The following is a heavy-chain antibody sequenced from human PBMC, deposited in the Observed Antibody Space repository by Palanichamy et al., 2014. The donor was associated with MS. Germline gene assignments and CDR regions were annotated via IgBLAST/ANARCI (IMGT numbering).Heavy chain of an antibody. V-gene: IGHV3-23*01. J-gene: IGHJ4*02. CDR2: ISGNGVNA. CDR3: AKDLRGDGYYFDY. D-gene: IGHD2-21*02. Sequence: EVQLLESRGGLVQPGGSLRLSCAPSGFTFGSHAMSWVRQAPGKGLEWVSTISGNGVNAYYADSVKGRFTISRDNSKNTLFLQMSSLRGEDTAVYYCAKDLRGDGYYFDYWGQGTLVTVSS. CDR1: GFTFGSHA.